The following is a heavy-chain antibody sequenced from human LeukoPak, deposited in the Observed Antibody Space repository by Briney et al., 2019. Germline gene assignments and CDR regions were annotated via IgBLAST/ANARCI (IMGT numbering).Heavy chain of an antibody. D-gene: IGHD1-1*01. V-gene: IGHV4-59*01. CDR2: ISYSGST. CDR1: GGSISTNY. CDR3: AREGTTGWAF. J-gene: IGHJ4*02. Sequence: PSETLSLTCTVSGGSISTNYWIWIRQPPGKGLEWIGYISYSGSTNYNPSLKSRVTMSVDTSKNEFSLNLSSVTAADTAVYFCAREGTTGWAFWGQGTLVTVSS.